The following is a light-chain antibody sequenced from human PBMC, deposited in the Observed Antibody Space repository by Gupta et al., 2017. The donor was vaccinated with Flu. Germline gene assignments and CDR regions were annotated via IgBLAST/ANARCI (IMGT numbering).Light chain of an antibody. CDR3: QQRNNCPLT. CDR1: QGISSN. V-gene: IGKV1-9*01. Sequence: DIQLSQSPSFLSASIGDRVTITCRASQGISSNLAWYQQVPGKAPTVLIYAASTLQSGVPSRFSGSGSGTEFTLTIGSLQPEDFATYYCQQRNNCPLTFGGGTKVEIK. J-gene: IGKJ4*01. CDR2: AAS.